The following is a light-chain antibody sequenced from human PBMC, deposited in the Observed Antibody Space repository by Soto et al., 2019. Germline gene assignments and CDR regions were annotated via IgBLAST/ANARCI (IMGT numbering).Light chain of an antibody. CDR3: SSYTSSSTWV. J-gene: IGLJ3*02. CDR2: EVT. Sequence: QSALTQPASVSGSPGQSITISCTGTSSDVGGYNYVSWYQRHPGNAPKLMIYEVTYRPSGVSNRFSGSKSGYTASLTISGLQAEDEADYYCSSYTSSSTWVFGGGTKLTVL. CDR1: SSDVGGYNY. V-gene: IGLV2-14*01.